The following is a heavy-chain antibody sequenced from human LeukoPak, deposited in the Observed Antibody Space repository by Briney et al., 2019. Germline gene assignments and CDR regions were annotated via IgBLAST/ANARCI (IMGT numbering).Heavy chain of an antibody. D-gene: IGHD4-17*01. CDR1: GFIFSSNG. V-gene: IGHV3-30*18. CDR2: ISYDGRDK. J-gene: IGHJ6*03. CDR3: AKLWTVTTPGGYYVDV. Sequence: PGGSLRLSCAASGFIFSSNGMHWVRQAPDKGLEGVAVISYDGRDKYYADAVKGRFTISRDNSKNTLFLQMNSLRAEDTAVYYCAKLWTVTTPGGYYVDVWGKGTTVTVSS.